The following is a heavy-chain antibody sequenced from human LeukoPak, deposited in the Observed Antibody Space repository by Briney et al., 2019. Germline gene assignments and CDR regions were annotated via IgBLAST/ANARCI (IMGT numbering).Heavy chain of an antibody. D-gene: IGHD6-19*01. J-gene: IGHJ4*02. CDR1: GGTFSSYA. CDR3: ARAEPSKYSSGWSLGY. CDR2: IIPILGIA. Sequence: AASVTVSCKASGGTFSSYAISWVRQAPGQGLEWMGRIIPILGIANYAQKFQGRVTITADKSTSTAYMELSSLRPGDTAVYYCARAEPSKYSSGWSLGYWGQGTLVTVSS. V-gene: IGHV1-69*04.